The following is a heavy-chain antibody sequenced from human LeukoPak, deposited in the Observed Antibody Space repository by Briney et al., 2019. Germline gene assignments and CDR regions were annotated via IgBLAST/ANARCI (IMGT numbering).Heavy chain of an antibody. CDR1: GYTFTSCY. CDR3: ARGGYYDSSGQIASYTFDI. D-gene: IGHD3-22*01. CDR2: INPSGGST. V-gene: IGHV1-46*01. Sequence: ASVKVSCKASGYTFTSCYMHWVRQAPGQGLEWMGIINPSGGSTSYAQKFQGRVTMTRDTSTSTVYMELSSLRSEDTAVYYCARGGYYDSSGQIASYTFDIWGQGTMVTVSS. J-gene: IGHJ3*02.